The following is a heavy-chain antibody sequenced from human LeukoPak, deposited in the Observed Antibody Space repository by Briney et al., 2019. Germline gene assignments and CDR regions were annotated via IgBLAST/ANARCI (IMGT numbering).Heavy chain of an antibody. D-gene: IGHD3-22*01. CDR3: ASEYAYYYDSSGLY. V-gene: IGHV1-69*04. Sequence: AASVKVSCKASGGTFSSYAISWVRQAPGQRLEWMGRIIPILGIANYAQKFQGRVTITTDKSTSTAYMELSSLRSEDTAVYYCASEYAYYYDSSGLYWGQGTLVTVSS. J-gene: IGHJ4*02. CDR1: GGTFSSYA. CDR2: IIPILGIA.